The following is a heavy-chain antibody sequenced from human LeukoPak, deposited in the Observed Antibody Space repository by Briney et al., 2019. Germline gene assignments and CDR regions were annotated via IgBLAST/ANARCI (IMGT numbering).Heavy chain of an antibody. CDR2: IWYDGSNK. CDR3: AKQADTYYFDY. Sequence: PGRSLRLSCAASGFTFSRYGMHWVRQAPGKGLEWVAVIWYDGSNKYYADSVKGRFTISRDNSKNTLYLQMNSLRAEDTAVYYCAKQADTYYFDYWGQGTLVTVSS. CDR1: GFTFSRYG. D-gene: IGHD6-19*01. V-gene: IGHV3-33*06. J-gene: IGHJ4*02.